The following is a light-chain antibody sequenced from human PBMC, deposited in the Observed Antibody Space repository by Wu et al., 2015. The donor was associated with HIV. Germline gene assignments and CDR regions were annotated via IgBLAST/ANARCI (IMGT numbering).Light chain of an antibody. CDR1: QSISSNN. V-gene: IGKV3-20*01. J-gene: IGKJ5*01. CDR2: SSF. Sequence: IVLTQSPGTLSWSPGERASLSCRASQSISSNNLAWYQQKPGQAPRLLMSSSFSRATGIPARFSGSGSGTDFTLIINRVEPDDFAVYYCQQCAASPITFGQGTRL. CDR3: QQCAASPIT.